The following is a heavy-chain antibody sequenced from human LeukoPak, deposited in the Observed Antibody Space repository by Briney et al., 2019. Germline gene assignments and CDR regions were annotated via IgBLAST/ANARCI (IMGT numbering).Heavy chain of an antibody. Sequence: SETLSLTCAVYGGSFSGYYWSWIRQPPGKGLEWIGEINHSGSTNYNPSLKSRVTISVDTSKNQFSLKLSSVTAADTAVYYCARGCGSSWYNFDYWGQGTLVTVSS. CDR2: INHSGST. CDR3: ARGCGSSWYNFDY. D-gene: IGHD6-13*01. CDR1: GGSFSGYY. V-gene: IGHV4-34*01. J-gene: IGHJ4*02.